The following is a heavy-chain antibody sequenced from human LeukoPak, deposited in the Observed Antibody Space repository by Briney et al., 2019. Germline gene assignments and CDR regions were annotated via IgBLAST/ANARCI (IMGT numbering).Heavy chain of an antibody. V-gene: IGHV3-23*01. D-gene: IGHD3-10*01. J-gene: IGHJ4*02. CDR1: GFIFNNYA. CDR3: ARKEGVIDY. CDR2: ISGSGSNT. Sequence: GGSLRLSCTASGFIFNNYAMNWVRQAPGKGLEWVSAISGSGSNTHYADSVKGRFTISRDNSMNMVYLQMNSLRAEDTAVYYCARKEGVIDYWGQGTLVTVSS.